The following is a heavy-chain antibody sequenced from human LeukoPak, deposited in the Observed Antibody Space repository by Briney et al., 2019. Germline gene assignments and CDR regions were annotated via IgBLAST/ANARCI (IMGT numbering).Heavy chain of an antibody. D-gene: IGHD6-19*01. J-gene: IGHJ4*02. Sequence: GGSLRLSCAASGFTFSSYAMHWVGQAPGKGLEYVSAISSNGGSTYYANSVKGRFTISRDNSKNTLYLQMGSLRAEDMAVYYCARDSSGWEFDYWGQGTLVTVSS. CDR1: GFTFSSYA. CDR2: ISSNGGST. CDR3: ARDSSGWEFDY. V-gene: IGHV3-64*01.